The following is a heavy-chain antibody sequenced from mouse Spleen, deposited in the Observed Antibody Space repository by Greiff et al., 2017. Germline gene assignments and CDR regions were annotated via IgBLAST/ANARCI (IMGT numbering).Heavy chain of an antibody. CDR2: ISYSGST. J-gene: IGHJ2*01. Sequence: EVQLVESGPGMVKPSQSLSLTCTVTGYSITSGYDWHWIRHFPGNKLEWMGYISYSGSTNYNPSLKSRISITHDTSKNHFFLKLNSVTTEDTATYYCARDSLGPRGYFDYWGQGTTLTVSS. V-gene: IGHV3-1*01. CDR1: GYSITSGYD. D-gene: IGHD4-1*01. CDR3: ARDSLGPRGYFDY.